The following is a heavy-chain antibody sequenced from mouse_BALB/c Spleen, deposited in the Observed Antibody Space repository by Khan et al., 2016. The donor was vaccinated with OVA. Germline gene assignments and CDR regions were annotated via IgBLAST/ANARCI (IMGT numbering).Heavy chain of an antibody. V-gene: IGHV3-8*02. CDR1: GDSITSGY. CDR2: IDYSGNT. CDR3: VSYDRYCFDY. D-gene: IGHD2-14*01. J-gene: IGHJ2*01. Sequence: VQLQQSGPSLVKPSQTLSLTCSVTGDSITSGYWNWIRKFPGNKFEYMGYIDYSGNTYYYPSLESRISITRDTSKNHYYLQLNSVTTEDTATYDGVSYDRYCFDYWGQGTTLTVSS.